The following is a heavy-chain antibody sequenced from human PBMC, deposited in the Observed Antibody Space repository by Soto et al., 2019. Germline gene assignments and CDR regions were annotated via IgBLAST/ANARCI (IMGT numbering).Heavy chain of an antibody. D-gene: IGHD1-26*01. CDR2: IFSSGST. J-gene: IGHJ4*02. CDR1: GDSMNTYT. V-gene: IGHV4-59*01. CDR3: ARGDQELDY. Sequence: PSETLYLTCTVSGDSMNTYTWTWIRQPPGKGLEWIGYIFSSGSTNYNPSLQSRLTMSVDTSKNLFSLKLNSVTAADTAVYYCARGDQELDYWGQGTLVTVSS.